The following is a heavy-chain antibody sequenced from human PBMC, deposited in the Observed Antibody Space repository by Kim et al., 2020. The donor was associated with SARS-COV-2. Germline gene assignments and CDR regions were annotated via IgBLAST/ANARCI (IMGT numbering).Heavy chain of an antibody. J-gene: IGHJ4*02. CDR3: ARGILQEYYAWGNFYPGDY. D-gene: IGHD3-10*01. CDR1: GFSSSSYS. V-gene: IGHV3-21*01. Sequence: GGSLRLSCATSGFSSSSYSMNRVRQAPGKGLEWVSSITTISGYIYYADSVKGRFTRSRDNAENSVYLQINSLRAEDTAVYYCARGILQEYYAWGNFYPGDYWGQGTLVTVSS. CDR2: ITTISGYI.